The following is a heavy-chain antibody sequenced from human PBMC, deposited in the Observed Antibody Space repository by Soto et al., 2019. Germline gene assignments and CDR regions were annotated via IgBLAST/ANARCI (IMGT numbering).Heavy chain of an antibody. D-gene: IGHD2-15*01. J-gene: IGHJ4*02. Sequence: GESLKSSGKDSGERVTNYWSCWVRQTPGKGLEWMGIIHPGNSDTRYSPSFQGQVTISADKSISTAYLQWSSLKASDTAIYYCARPRSWLDIGGDYSGQGTKVTVSS. CDR1: GERVTNYW. CDR2: IHPGNSDT. V-gene: IGHV5-51*01. CDR3: ARPRSWLDIGGDY.